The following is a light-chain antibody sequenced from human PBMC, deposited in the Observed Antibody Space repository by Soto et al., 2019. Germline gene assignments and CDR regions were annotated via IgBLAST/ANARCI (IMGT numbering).Light chain of an antibody. V-gene: IGKV3-20*01. J-gene: IGKJ1*01. CDR3: QQYTSPPWT. Sequence: IVLTQSPGTLTLSPGERATLSCRASQSVPGNYLAWLQQKPGQAPRVLIYGVSMRATGIPDRFSGSGSGKDFTLTISRLEPEDFAVYFCQQYTSPPWTLGQGTKVDIK. CDR2: GVS. CDR1: QSVPGNY.